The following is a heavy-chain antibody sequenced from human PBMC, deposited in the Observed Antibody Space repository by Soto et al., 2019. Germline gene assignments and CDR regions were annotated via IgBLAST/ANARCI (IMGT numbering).Heavy chain of an antibody. V-gene: IGHV3-48*02. J-gene: IGHJ4*02. Sequence: ESGGGLVQPGGSLRLSCAASGFTFSSYSMNWVRQAPGKGLEWVSYISSSSSTIYYADCEKGRYTISRDNAQNSLYLQMNSLRDEDTAVYYCARTPYSSGWYYFDYWGQGTLVTVSS. CDR3: ARTPYSSGWYYFDY. D-gene: IGHD6-19*01. CDR2: ISSSSSTI. CDR1: GFTFSSYS.